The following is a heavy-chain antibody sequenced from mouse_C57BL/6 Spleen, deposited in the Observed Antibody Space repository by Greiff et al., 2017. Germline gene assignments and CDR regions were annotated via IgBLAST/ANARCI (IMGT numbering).Heavy chain of an antibody. V-gene: IGHV1-82*01. CDR2: IYPGDGDT. CDR1: GYAFSSSW. Sequence: VKLMESGPELVKPGASVKISCKASGYAFSSSWMNWVKQRPGKGLEWIGRIYPGDGDTTYNGKFKGKATLTADKSSSTAYMQLSSLTSEDSAVYFCARSEYYCMVYWCQGITLTVSS. J-gene: IGHJ2*01. CDR3: ARSEYYCMVY. D-gene: IGHD1-1*01.